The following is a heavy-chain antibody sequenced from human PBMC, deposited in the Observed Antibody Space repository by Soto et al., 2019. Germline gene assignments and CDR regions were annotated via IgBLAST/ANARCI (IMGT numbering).Heavy chain of an antibody. V-gene: IGHV4-34*01. CDR3: ARSPYMDV. CDR1: GRSFSGYY. Sequence: QVQLQQWGAGLLKPSETLSLTCAVYGRSFSGYYWSWIHQSPGKGLEWIGEINHSGSTNYNPSLKSRVTILIDAPKNQFSLKMSSVTAADTAVYYCARSPYMDVWGKGTTVIVSS. CDR2: INHSGST. J-gene: IGHJ6*03.